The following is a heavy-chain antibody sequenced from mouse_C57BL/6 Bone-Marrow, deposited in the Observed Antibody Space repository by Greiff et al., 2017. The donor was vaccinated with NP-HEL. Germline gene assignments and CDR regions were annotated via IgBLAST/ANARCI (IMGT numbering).Heavy chain of an antibody. V-gene: IGHV5-4*03. CDR2: ISDGGSYT. J-gene: IGHJ3*01. D-gene: IGHD1-1*01. Sequence: EVKLMESGGGLVKPGGSLKLSCAASGFTFSSYAMSWVRQTPEKRLEWVATISDGGSYTYYPDNVKGRFTISRDNAKNNLYLQMSHLKSEDTAMYYCARYYYGPYWGQGTLVTVSA. CDR3: ARYYYGPY. CDR1: GFTFSSYA.